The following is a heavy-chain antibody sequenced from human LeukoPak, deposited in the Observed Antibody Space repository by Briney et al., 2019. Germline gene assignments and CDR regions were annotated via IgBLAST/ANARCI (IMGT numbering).Heavy chain of an antibody. Sequence: GGSLRLSCAASGFTFSSYAMHWVRQAPGKGLEWVAVISYDGSNKYYADSVKGRFTISRDNSKNTLYLQMNSLRAEDTAVYYCARDMMMWELQSFDYWGQGTLVTVSS. J-gene: IGHJ4*02. CDR3: ARDMMMWELQSFDY. CDR1: GFTFSSYA. V-gene: IGHV3-30-3*01. D-gene: IGHD1-26*01. CDR2: ISYDGSNK.